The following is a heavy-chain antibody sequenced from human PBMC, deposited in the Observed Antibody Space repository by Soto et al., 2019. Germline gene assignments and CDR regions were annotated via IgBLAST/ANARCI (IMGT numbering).Heavy chain of an antibody. CDR2: ITPVIGTA. CDR1: ADTFNSYS. CDR3: ARSLEGTTVPNWFDP. V-gene: IGHV1-69*01. Sequence: QVQLVQSGAEVKMPGSSVKVSCKSSADTFNSYSLSWLRQAPGQRLEWMGGITPVIGTADYAQSLEDRVTITADALTSTVYMELSSLRSDDTAVYYCARSLEGTTVPNWFDPWGQGALVTVSS. J-gene: IGHJ5*02. D-gene: IGHD4-17*01.